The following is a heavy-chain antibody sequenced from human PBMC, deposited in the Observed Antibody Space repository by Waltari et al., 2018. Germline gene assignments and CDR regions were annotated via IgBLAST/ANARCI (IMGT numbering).Heavy chain of an antibody. D-gene: IGHD5-12*01. Sequence: QVQLVQSGAEVKKPGSSVKVSCKASGGPFSSYTISWVRQAPGQGLEWMGRIIPILGIANYAQKFQGRVTITADKSTSTAYMELSSLRSEDTAVYYCARGGVTTKRFDPWGQGTLVTVSS. CDR1: GGPFSSYT. J-gene: IGHJ5*02. CDR2: IIPILGIA. V-gene: IGHV1-69*02. CDR3: ARGGVTTKRFDP.